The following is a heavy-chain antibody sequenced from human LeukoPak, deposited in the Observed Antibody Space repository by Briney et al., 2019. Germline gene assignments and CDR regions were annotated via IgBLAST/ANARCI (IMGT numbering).Heavy chain of an antibody. CDR3: ARGGKSELGACDY. V-gene: IGHV1-2*02. J-gene: IGHJ4*02. D-gene: IGHD3-16*01. Sequence: ASVKVSYKASGYTFTDYYMHWVRQAPGQGLERMGWINPNGGGTHYAQKFQGRVTMTRDTSVNTAYMELSSLRSDDTAVYYCARGGKSELGACDYWGQGTLVTVSS. CDR2: INPNGGGT. CDR1: GYTFTDYY.